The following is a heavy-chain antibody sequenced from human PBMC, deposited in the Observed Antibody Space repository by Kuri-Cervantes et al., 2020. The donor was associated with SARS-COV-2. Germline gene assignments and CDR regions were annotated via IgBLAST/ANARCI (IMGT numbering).Heavy chain of an antibody. Sequence: ASVKVSCKASGYTFTSYDINWVRQATGQGLEWMGCMNPNSGNTGYAQKFQGRVTITRNTSISTAYMRLSSLRSEDTAVYYCAIGRYSSSYWFDPWGQGTLVTVSS. CDR1: GYTFTSYD. CDR2: MNPNSGNT. V-gene: IGHV1-8*03. J-gene: IGHJ5*02. D-gene: IGHD6-6*01. CDR3: AIGRYSSSYWFDP.